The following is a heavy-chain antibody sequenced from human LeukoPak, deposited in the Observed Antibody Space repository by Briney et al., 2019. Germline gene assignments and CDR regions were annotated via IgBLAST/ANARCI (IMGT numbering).Heavy chain of an antibody. Sequence: GGPLTLPCAPSGFTFNSYAMRWLRHAPEKALEWVSAINGSGVSTYYADSVKGRFTVSRDNSKNTLHLQMNSLRTEDTAIYYCAKDPCGYYYFDYCGQGTLVTVSS. J-gene: IGHJ4*02. D-gene: IGHD5-12*01. CDR3: AKDPCGYYYFDY. V-gene: IGHV3-23*01. CDR1: GFTFNSYA. CDR2: INGSGVST.